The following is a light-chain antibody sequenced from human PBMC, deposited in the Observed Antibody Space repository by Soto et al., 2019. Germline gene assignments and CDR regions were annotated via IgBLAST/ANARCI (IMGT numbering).Light chain of an antibody. CDR1: QSVSTN. Sequence: EIVLTQSPGTLSLSPGERATLSCRASQSVSTNQLAWYQQKPGQAPRLLIYGASSRATGIAARFSGSGSGTDFTLTISSLEPEDFAVYYCQQRSNWPPITFGQGTRLEIK. CDR3: QQRSNWPPIT. V-gene: IGKV3D-20*02. J-gene: IGKJ5*01. CDR2: GAS.